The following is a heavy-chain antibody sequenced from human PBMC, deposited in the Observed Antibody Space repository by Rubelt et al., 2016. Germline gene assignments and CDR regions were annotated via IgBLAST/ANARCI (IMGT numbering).Heavy chain of an antibody. J-gene: IGHJ4*02. V-gene: IGHV1-3*01. D-gene: IGHD6-19*01. CDR3: ATTPAVAVAGADS. CDR1: GYTFTSYA. Sequence: QVQLVQSGAEVKEPGASVKVSCKASGYTFTSYAMHWVRQAPGQRLEWMGWINAGNGNTKYSQTFQGRGTITRDTSASTAFMELSSLRSEDTAVYYCATTPAVAVAGADSWGQGTLVTVSS. CDR2: INAGNGNT.